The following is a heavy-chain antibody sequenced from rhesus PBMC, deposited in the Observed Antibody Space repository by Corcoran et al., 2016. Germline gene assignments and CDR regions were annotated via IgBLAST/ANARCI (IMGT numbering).Heavy chain of an antibody. CDR2: IYGSGGSI. J-gene: IGHJ3*01. D-gene: IGHD2-21*01. CDR1: GGSISSSNW. CDR3: ARGGRRYCTGSGCYARDAFDF. Sequence: QVQLQESGQAVVKPSETLSLSCAVPGGSISSSNWWSWIRQSPGKGLEWIGGIYGSGGSIEYNPALTRRVTISSDPSGNQFSLKLSSVTAADTAVYYCARGGRRYCTGSGCYARDAFDFWGQELRVTVSS. V-gene: IGHV4-93*01.